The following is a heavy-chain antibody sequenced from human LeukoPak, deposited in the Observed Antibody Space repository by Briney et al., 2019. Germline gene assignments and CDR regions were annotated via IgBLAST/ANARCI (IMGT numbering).Heavy chain of an antibody. D-gene: IGHD6-6*01. J-gene: IGHJ4*02. V-gene: IGHV4-39*07. CDR1: GGSISSSNYY. CDR3: ARASIAARPYPPYPDY. Sequence: PSETLSLTCTVSGGSISSSNYYWGWIRQPPGKGLEWIGSIYYSGSTYYNPSYYNPSLKSRVTISLDTSKNQFSRRLSSGTAPDTAVYYCARASIAARPYPPYPDYWGQGTLVTVST. CDR2: IYYSGSTYYNPS.